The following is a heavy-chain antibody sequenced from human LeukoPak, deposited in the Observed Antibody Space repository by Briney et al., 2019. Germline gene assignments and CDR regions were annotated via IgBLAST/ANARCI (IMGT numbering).Heavy chain of an antibody. D-gene: IGHD3-22*01. CDR1: GYAFTNYY. J-gene: IGHJ4*02. V-gene: IGHV1-8*02. CDR3: ARARSGYYDY. Sequence: GASVKVSCKTSGYAFTNYYMHWVRQAPGQGLEWMGWMNPNSGNTGYAQKFQGRVTMTRNTSISTAYMELSSLRSEDTAVYYCARARSGYYDYWGQGTLVTVSS. CDR2: MNPNSGNT.